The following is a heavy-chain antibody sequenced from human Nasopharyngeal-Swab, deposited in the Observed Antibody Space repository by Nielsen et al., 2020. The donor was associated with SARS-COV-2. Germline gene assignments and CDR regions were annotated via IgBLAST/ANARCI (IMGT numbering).Heavy chain of an antibody. J-gene: IGHJ6*02. CDR3: AKDSVAMAGGHHYYYDMEV. Sequence: GESLKISCVDSGFRDYSMNWVRQAPGTGLEWVSSISSSSSDIYYADSVKGRLFISRDNSKRSLYLQMNSLGSEDTALYYCAKDSVAMAGGHHYYYDMEVWGQGTTVTVSS. D-gene: IGHD6-19*01. V-gene: IGHV3-21*04. CDR2: ISSSSSDI. CDR1: GFRDYS.